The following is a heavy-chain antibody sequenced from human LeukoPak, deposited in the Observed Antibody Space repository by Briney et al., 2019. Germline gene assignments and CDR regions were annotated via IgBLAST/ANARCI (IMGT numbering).Heavy chain of an antibody. D-gene: IGHD6-13*01. CDR1: GGSIGSDY. CDR3: ARGYSYGSNWSIFDL. CDR2: VSYRETT. V-gene: IGHV4-59*01. Sequence: KPSETLSLTCTVSGGSIGSDYWSWIRQPPEKGLEWIGYVSYRETTNYNPSVESRVTISVDTSKNHFSLKLTSVTAADTAVYYCARGYSYGSNWSIFDLWGQGALVTVSS. J-gene: IGHJ4*02.